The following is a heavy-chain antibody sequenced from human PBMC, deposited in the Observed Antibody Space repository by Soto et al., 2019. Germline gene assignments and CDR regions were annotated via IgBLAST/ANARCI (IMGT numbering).Heavy chain of an antibody. CDR3: ASTVWSGYFAGFDP. Sequence: SETLSLTCTVSGGSISSSSYYWGWIRQPPGKGLERIGSIYYSGSTYYNPSLKSRVTISVDTSKNQFSLKLSSVTAADTAVYYCASTVWSGYFAGFDPWGQGTLVTVSS. J-gene: IGHJ5*02. CDR1: GGSISSSSYY. D-gene: IGHD3-3*01. CDR2: IYYSGST. V-gene: IGHV4-39*01.